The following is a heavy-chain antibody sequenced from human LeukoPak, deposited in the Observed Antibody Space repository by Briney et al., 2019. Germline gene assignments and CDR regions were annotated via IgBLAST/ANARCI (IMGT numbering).Heavy chain of an antibody. J-gene: IGHJ4*02. CDR2: IRQDGSAK. Sequence: GGSLRLSCAASGFTFTSYWMTWVRQAPGKGLEWVANIRQDGSAKSYVDSVKGRFTVSRDNAQNSLYLQMNSLRAEDTAVYYCARDGYATGSHDYWGQGTLVTDSS. CDR1: GFTFTSYW. D-gene: IGHD3-10*01. CDR3: ARDGYATGSHDY. V-gene: IGHV3-7*04.